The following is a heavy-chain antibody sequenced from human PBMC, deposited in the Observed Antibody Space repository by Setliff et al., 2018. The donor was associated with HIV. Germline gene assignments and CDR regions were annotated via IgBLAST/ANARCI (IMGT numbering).Heavy chain of an antibody. V-gene: IGHV3-15*01. Sequence: GGSLRLSCAASGFAFSDAWMSWVRQAPGKGLEWVARIKNRANGGTTHYAAPVNGRFTISRDDSKNTLYLQMNSLKTEDTAVYYCSTDLPSSGFFPDYWGQGTLVTVSS. CDR3: STDLPSSGFFPDY. J-gene: IGHJ4*02. CDR1: GFAFSDAW. D-gene: IGHD6-19*01. CDR2: IKNRANGGTT.